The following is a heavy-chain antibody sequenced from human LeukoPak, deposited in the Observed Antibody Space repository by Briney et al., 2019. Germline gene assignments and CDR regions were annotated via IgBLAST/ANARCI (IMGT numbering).Heavy chain of an antibody. CDR2: INHSGST. D-gene: IGHD6-19*01. J-gene: IGHJ4*02. V-gene: IGHV4-34*01. CDR3: ARVAVAGLFDY. CDR1: GFTFSSYA. Sequence: GSLRLSCAASGFTFSSYAMSWVRQPPGKGLEWIGEINHSGSTNYNPSLKSRVTISVDTSKNQFSLKLSSVTAADTAVYYCARVAVAGLFDYWGQGTLVTVSS.